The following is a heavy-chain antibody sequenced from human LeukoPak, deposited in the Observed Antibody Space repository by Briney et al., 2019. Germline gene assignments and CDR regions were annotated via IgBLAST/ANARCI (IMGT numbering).Heavy chain of an antibody. D-gene: IGHD3-22*01. V-gene: IGHV3-30-3*01. CDR3: ARESYDSSGYHY. CDR2: ISYDGSNK. Sequence: GGSLRLSCAASGFTFSSYAMHWVRQAPGKGLEWVAVISYDGSNKYYADSVKGRFTISRDNSENTLYLQMNSLRAEDTAVYYCARESYDSSGYHYWGQGTLVTVSS. CDR1: GFTFSSYA. J-gene: IGHJ4*02.